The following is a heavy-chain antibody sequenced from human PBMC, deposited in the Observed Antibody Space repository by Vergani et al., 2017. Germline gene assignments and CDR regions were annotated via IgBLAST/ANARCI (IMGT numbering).Heavy chain of an antibody. J-gene: IGHJ4*02. Sequence: QLQLQESGPGLVKHSETLSLTCTVSGGSISSSSYYWGWIRQPPGKGLEWIGSIYYSGSTYYNPYLKSRVTMSVDTSKNQFSLKLSSETAADAAVYYCARLEYSSGQADWGQGTPVTVSS. CDR3: ARLEYSSGQAD. CDR1: GGSISSSSYY. V-gene: IGHV4-39*01. D-gene: IGHD6-19*01. CDR2: IYYSGST.